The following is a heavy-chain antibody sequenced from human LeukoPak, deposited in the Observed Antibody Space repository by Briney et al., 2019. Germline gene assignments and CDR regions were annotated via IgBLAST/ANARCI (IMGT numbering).Heavy chain of an antibody. CDR2: INHSGST. CDR3: ARTPSGRYDYVWGSYRHYGMDV. Sequence: SETLSLTCAVYGGSFSGYYWSWIRQPPGKGLEWIGEINHSGSTNYNPSLKSRVTISVDTSKNQFSLKLSSVTAADTAAYYCARTPSGRYDYVWGSYRHYGMDVWGQGTTVTVSS. D-gene: IGHD3-16*02. V-gene: IGHV4-34*01. J-gene: IGHJ6*02. CDR1: GGSFSGYY.